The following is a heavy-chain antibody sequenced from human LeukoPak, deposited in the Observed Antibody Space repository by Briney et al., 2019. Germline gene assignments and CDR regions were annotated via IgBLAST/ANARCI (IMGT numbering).Heavy chain of an antibody. J-gene: IGHJ4*02. D-gene: IGHD3-22*01. CDR2: ISTRGGGI. Sequence: GGSLRLSCAGSGFMFSNHAMSWVRQAPGKGLEWVSGISTRGGGIYYADSVKGRFTISRGKSKNTLYLQMKSLRAEDTAVYYCAKDGFDYYDSSGYYYFDYWGQGTLVTVSS. CDR3: AKDGFDYYDSSGYYYFDY. V-gene: IGHV3-23*01. CDR1: GFMFSNHA.